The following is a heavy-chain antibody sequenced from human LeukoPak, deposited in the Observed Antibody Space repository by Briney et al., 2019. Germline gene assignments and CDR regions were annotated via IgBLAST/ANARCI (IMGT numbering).Heavy chain of an antibody. CDR1: GFTFSSYG. Sequence: GGSLRLSCAASGFTFSSYGMHWVRQAPGKGLEWVSAISGSGGSTYYADSVKGRFTISRDNSKNTLYLQMNSLRAEDTAVYYCARASAMIVGVSKHFDYWGQGTLVTVSS. CDR3: ARASAMIVGVSKHFDY. CDR2: ISGSGGST. J-gene: IGHJ4*02. V-gene: IGHV3-23*01. D-gene: IGHD3-22*01.